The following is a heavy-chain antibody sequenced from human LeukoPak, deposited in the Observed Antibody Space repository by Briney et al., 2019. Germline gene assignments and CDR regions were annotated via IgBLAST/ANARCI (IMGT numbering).Heavy chain of an antibody. CDR2: IYYSGIT. J-gene: IGHJ4*02. V-gene: IGHV4-61*08. D-gene: IGHD2/OR15-2a*01. CDR1: GGSVSSVGSY. CDR3: TRGQGSMAY. Sequence: SETLSLTCIVSGGSVSSVGSYWSWIRQPPGKGLEWIGSIYYSGITNYNPSLKSRVSISVDTSKNQFSLRLSSVTAADTAIYYCTRGQGSMAYWGQGTLVTVSS.